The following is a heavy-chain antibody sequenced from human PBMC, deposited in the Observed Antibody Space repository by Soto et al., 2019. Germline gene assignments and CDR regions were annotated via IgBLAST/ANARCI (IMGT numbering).Heavy chain of an antibody. D-gene: IGHD2-2*01. CDR3: AREDRDRETGLVPAAIDGMDV. Sequence: ASVKVSCKAAGYTFTSYGISWVRQAPGQGLEWMGWISAYNGNTNYAQKFQGRVTITADKSTSTAYMELSSLRSEDTAVYYCAREDRDRETGLVPAAIDGMDVWGQGTTVTVSS. CDR2: ISAYNGNT. V-gene: IGHV1-18*01. CDR1: GYTFTSYG. J-gene: IGHJ6*02.